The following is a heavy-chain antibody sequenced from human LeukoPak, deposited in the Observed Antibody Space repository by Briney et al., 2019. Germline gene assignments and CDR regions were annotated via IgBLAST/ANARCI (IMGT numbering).Heavy chain of an antibody. V-gene: IGHV3-53*01. Sequence: GGSLRLSCAASGFTVSSSYMTWVRQAPGKGLEWVSVIYSGGCTYYADSVKGRFTISRDNSKNTLYLQMNSLRAEDTAVYYCARGGVTMIVPILWGQGTLVTVSS. CDR2: IYSGGCT. CDR3: ARGGVTMIVPIL. CDR1: GFTVSSSY. D-gene: IGHD3-22*01. J-gene: IGHJ4*02.